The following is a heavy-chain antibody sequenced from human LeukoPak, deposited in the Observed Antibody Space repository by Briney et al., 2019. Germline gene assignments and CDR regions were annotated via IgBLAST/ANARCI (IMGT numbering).Heavy chain of an antibody. D-gene: IGHD6-19*01. J-gene: IGHJ4*02. V-gene: IGHV3-74*01. CDR2: INPDGSVT. CDR1: GFTFSSYW. CDR3: ALRIAVPGGFDS. Sequence: PGWSLRLSCAASGFTFSSYWMHWVRQAPGKGPVWFSHINPDGSVTDYADSVKGRFTISRDNAKNTLYLQMNSLRAEDTAVYYCALRIAVPGGFDSWGQGTLVTVSS.